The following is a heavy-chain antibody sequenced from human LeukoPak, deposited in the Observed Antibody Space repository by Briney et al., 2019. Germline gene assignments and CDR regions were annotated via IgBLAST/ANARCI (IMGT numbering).Heavy chain of an antibody. Sequence: SETLSLTCAVYGGSFSGYYWSWIRQPPGKGLEWIGEINHSGSTNYNPSLKSRVTISVDTSKNQFSLKLSSVTAADTAVYYCARAAPFEYYFDYWGQGTLVTVSS. CDR1: GGSFSGYY. V-gene: IGHV4-34*01. CDR2: INHSGST. J-gene: IGHJ4*02. D-gene: IGHD3-3*02. CDR3: ARAAPFEYYFDY.